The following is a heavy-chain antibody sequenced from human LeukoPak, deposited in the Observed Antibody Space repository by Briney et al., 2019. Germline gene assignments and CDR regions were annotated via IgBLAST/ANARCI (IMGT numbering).Heavy chain of an antibody. D-gene: IGHD6-13*01. J-gene: IGHJ3*02. CDR1: GYTFTSYD. V-gene: IGHV1-8*01. CDR3: ASYTTSSSYAFDI. CDR2: MNPNSGNT. Sequence: ASVKVSCKASGYTFTSYDINWVRQATGQGLEWMGWMNPNSGNTGYAQKFQGRVTMTRSTSISTAYMELSSLRSEDTAVYYCASYTTSSSYAFDIWGQGTMVTVSS.